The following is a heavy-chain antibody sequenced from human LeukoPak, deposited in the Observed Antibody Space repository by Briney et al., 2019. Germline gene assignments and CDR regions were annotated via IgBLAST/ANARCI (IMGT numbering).Heavy chain of an antibody. CDR1: GGTFSSYA. CDR3: AGYGSGSYPYYGMDV. Sequence: GASVKVSCKASGGTFSSYAISWVRQAPGQGLEWMGGIIPIFGTANYAQKFQGRVTITADESTSTAYVELSSLRSEDTAVYYCAGYGSGSYPYYGMDVWGQGTTVTVSS. D-gene: IGHD3-10*01. CDR2: IIPIFGTA. V-gene: IGHV1-69*13. J-gene: IGHJ6*02.